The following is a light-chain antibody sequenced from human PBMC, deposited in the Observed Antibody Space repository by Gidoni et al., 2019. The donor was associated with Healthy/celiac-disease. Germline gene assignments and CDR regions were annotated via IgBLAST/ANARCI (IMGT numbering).Light chain of an antibody. CDR2: WAS. CDR3: QQYYSTPQT. Sequence: DTVKTQSPDSLALPLGERATINCKSSQSVLYSSNKKNYLAWYQQQPGQPPQLHSYWASTRDSGVPDRGSGSGSGSDFTLTSSSLQAEEVAVYYCQQYYSTPQTFXXXTKLEIK. CDR1: QSVLYSSNKKNY. V-gene: IGKV4-1*01. J-gene: IGKJ2*01.